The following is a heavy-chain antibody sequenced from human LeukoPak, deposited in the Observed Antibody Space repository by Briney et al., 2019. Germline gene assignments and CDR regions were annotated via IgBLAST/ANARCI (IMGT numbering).Heavy chain of an antibody. D-gene: IGHD3-3*01. CDR1: GFTFSSYA. V-gene: IGHV3-23*01. J-gene: IGHJ4*02. Sequence: GGSLRLSCAASGFTFSSYAMSWVRQAPGKGLEWISAISGSGGSTYYADSVKGRFTISRDNSKNTLYLQMNSLRAEDTAVYYCAKGPLWSGSFDYWGQGTLVTVSS. CDR2: ISGSGGST. CDR3: AKGPLWSGSFDY.